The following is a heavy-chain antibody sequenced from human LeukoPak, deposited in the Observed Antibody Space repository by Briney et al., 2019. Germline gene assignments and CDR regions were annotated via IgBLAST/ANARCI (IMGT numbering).Heavy chain of an antibody. CDR2: MNPNSGNT. CDR1: GYTFTSYD. D-gene: IGHD5-24*01. Sequence: GASVKVSCKASGYTFTSYDINWVRQAPGQGLEWMGWMNPNSGNTGYAQKFQGRVTMTRKHSISTSYLQLRSLRYEVTAVYYCARVTASDGYNMVSDPYFDYWGQGTLVTVSS. CDR3: ARVTASDGYNMVSDPYFDY. V-gene: IGHV1-8*01. J-gene: IGHJ4*02.